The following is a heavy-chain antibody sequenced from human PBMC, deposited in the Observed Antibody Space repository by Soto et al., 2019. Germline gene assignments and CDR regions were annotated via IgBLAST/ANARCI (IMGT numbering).Heavy chain of an antibody. Sequence: EVQLVQSGAEVKKPGESLKISCKGSGYSFTSQWIGWVRQKPGKGLEWMGIIYPGDSDTRYSPSFQGQVTISADKSIHTAYPQWSSLEGSDTAMYYCARRTAMAYWYFDLWGRGTLVTVSS. D-gene: IGHD5-18*01. V-gene: IGHV5-51*01. CDR1: GYSFTSQW. CDR2: IYPGDSDT. J-gene: IGHJ2*01. CDR3: ARRTAMAYWYFDL.